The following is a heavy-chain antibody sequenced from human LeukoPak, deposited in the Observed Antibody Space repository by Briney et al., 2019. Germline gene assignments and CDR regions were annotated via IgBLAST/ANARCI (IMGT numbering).Heavy chain of an antibody. CDR3: ARRRGSWSFDY. CDR1: GFTFTDYY. D-gene: IGHD1-26*01. J-gene: IGHJ4*02. V-gene: IGHV1-2*02. Sequence: ASVKVSCKASGFTFTDYYMHWVRQAPGQGLEWMGWINPNSGVTNYAQKFQGRVTMTRDTSIRTAYMELSSLRSEDTAVYYCARRRGSWSFDYWGQGTLVTVSS. CDR2: INPNSGVT.